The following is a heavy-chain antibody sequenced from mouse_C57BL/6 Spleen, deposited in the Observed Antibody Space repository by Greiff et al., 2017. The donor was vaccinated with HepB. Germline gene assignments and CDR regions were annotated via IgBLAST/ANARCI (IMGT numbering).Heavy chain of an antibody. V-gene: IGHV1-64*01. CDR3: ARSITTVVEYYFDY. CDR1: GYTFTSYW. Sequence: VQLQQPGAELVKPGASVKLSCEASGYTFTSYWMHWVKQRPGQGLEWIGMIHPNSGSTNYNEKFKSKATLTVDKSSSTAYMQLSSLTSEDSAVYYCARSITTVVEYYFDYWGQGTTLTVSS. CDR2: IHPNSGST. J-gene: IGHJ2*01. D-gene: IGHD1-1*01.